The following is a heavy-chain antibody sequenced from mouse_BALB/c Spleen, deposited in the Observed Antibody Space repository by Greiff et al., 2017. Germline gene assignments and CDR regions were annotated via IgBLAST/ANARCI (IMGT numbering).Heavy chain of an antibody. CDR2: INPSNGGT. D-gene: IGHD1-2*01. Sequence: QVQLQQPGAELVKPGASVKLSCKASGYTFTSYYMYWVKQRPGQGLEWIGGINPSNGGTNFNEKFKSKATLTVDKSSSTAYMQLSSLTSEDSAVYYCTTATHWYFDVWGAGTTVTVSS. CDR3: TTATHWYFDV. V-gene: IGHV1S81*02. CDR1: GYTFTSYY. J-gene: IGHJ1*01.